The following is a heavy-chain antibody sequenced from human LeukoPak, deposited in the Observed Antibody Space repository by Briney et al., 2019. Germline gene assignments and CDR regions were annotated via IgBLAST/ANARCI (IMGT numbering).Heavy chain of an antibody. CDR3: AGGEWELYS. V-gene: IGHV4-4*09. CDR1: GGSISSYY. J-gene: IGHJ4*02. CDR2: IYTSGGT. Sequence: SETLSVTCTVSGGSISSYYWSWIRQPPGKGLEWIGYIYTSGGTNYNPSLKSRVTISVETSKNQSSLKLSSVPAADTAVYYCAGGEWELYSWGQGTLVTVSS. D-gene: IGHD1-26*01.